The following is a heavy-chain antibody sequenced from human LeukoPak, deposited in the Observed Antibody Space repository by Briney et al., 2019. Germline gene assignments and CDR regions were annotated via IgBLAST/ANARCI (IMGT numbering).Heavy chain of an antibody. J-gene: IGHJ4*02. CDR1: GGSISSSSYY. Sequence: SETLSLTCTVSGGSISSSSYYWGWIRQPPGKGLEWIGEINHSGSTNYNPSLKSRVTISVDTSKNQFSLKLSSVAAADTAVYYCARVWTSVVTYFDYWGQGTLVTVSS. D-gene: IGHD4-23*01. CDR2: INHSGST. V-gene: IGHV4-39*07. CDR3: ARVWTSVVTYFDY.